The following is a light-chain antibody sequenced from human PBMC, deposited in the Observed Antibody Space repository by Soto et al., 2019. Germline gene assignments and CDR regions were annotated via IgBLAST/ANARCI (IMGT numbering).Light chain of an antibody. CDR1: QSVSID. CDR2: GAF. V-gene: IGKV3-20*01. Sequence: EIVLTQSPATLSVSPGERATLSCRASQSVSIDLAWYQQTPGQAPRLLIYGAFTRATGIPDRFSGSGFGTDFTLTIARLEPEDFAVYYCPQYGDSPQPFGPGTKVDVK. J-gene: IGKJ1*01. CDR3: PQYGDSPQP.